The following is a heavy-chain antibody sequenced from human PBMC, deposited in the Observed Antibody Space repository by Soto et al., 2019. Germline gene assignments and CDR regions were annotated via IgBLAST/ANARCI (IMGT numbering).Heavy chain of an antibody. CDR2: ISAYNGNT. CDR3: ARDFNEHIVVVVAATFDAFDI. D-gene: IGHD2-15*01. V-gene: IGHV1-18*01. CDR1: GYTFTSYG. J-gene: IGHJ3*02. Sequence: QVPLVQSGAEVKKPGASVKVSCKASGYTFTSYGISWVRQAPGQGLEWMGWISAYNGNTNYAQKLQGRVTMTTDTSTSTAYMELRSLRSDDTAVYYCARDFNEHIVVVVAATFDAFDIWGQGTMVTVSS.